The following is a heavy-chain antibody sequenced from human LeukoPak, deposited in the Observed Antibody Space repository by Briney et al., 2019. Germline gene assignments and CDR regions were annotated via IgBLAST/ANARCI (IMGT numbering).Heavy chain of an antibody. V-gene: IGHV4-4*07. CDR1: GGSISSYY. CDR3: ARPTYYYPGDYFDY. CDR2: IYTSGST. Sequence: SGTLSLTCTVSGGSISSYYWSWIRQPAGKGLEWIGRIYTSGSTNYNPSLKSRVTMSVDTSKNQCSLKLSSVTAADTAVYYCARPTYYYPGDYFDYWGQGTLVTVSS. J-gene: IGHJ4*02. D-gene: IGHD3-22*01.